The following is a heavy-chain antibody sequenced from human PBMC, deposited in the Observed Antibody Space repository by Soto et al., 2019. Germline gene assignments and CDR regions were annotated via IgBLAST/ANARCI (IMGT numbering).Heavy chain of an antibody. Sequence: PGESLKISCKGSGYSFTSYWIGWVRQMPGKGLEWMGIIYPGDSDTRYSPSFQGQVTITRDTSARTAYMELSNLRSEDTAVYYCATSEGDCGGGSCYNYFYYYGMDVWGQGTTVTVSS. V-gene: IGHV5-51*01. D-gene: IGHD2-15*01. CDR3: ATSEGDCGGGSCYNYFYYYGMDV. CDR2: IYPGDSDT. J-gene: IGHJ6*02. CDR1: GYSFTSYW.